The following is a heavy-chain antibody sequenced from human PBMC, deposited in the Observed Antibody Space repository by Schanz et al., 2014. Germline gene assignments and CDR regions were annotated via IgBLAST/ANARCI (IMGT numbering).Heavy chain of an antibody. V-gene: IGHV1-18*01. J-gene: IGHJ4*02. D-gene: IGHD6-19*01. CDR3: ARGGYSSGWYDRDIAHFDY. Sequence: QVQLVQSGAEVKKPGASVKVSCKASGYTFTSHGISWVRQAPGQGLEWMGWITAYNGDTNYALKLQGRVTMTTDTSTSTAYMELRSLRSDDTAVYYCARGGYSSGWYDRDIAHFDYWGQGTLVTGSS. CDR2: ITAYNGDT. CDR1: GYTFTSHG.